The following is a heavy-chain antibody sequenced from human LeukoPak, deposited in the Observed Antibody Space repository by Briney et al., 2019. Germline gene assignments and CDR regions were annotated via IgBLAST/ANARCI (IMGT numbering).Heavy chain of an antibody. D-gene: IGHD2-21*01. Sequence: GGSLRLSCAASRSAFSTYAMHWVRQAPGKGLEWVSVINWNSGNIAYADSVKGRFTISRDSAKNSLYLQMNSLRAEDTALYYCARISRCGGTSCFDYWGQGTVVTVSS. J-gene: IGHJ4*02. CDR2: INWNSGNI. V-gene: IGHV3-9*01. CDR1: RSAFSTYA. CDR3: ARISRCGGTSCFDY.